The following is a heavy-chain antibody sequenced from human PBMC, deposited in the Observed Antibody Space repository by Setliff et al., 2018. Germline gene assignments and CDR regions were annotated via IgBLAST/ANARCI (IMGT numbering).Heavy chain of an antibody. CDR1: GGSFSGYY. Sequence: SETLSLTCAVYGGSFSGYYWSWIRQPPGKGLEWIGEINHSGSTNYNPSLKSRVTISVDTSKNQFSLKLSSVTAADTAVYYCARSLVGATYSVYFDYWGQGALVTVSS. CDR2: INHSGST. V-gene: IGHV4-34*01. D-gene: IGHD1-26*01. J-gene: IGHJ4*02. CDR3: ARSLVGATYSVYFDY.